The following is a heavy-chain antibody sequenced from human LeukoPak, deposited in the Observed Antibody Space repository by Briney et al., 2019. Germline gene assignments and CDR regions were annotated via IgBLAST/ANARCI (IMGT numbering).Heavy chain of an antibody. D-gene: IGHD6-13*01. Sequence: ASVKVSCKASGYTFTSYDINWVRQATGQGLEWMGWMNPNSGNTGCAQKFQGRVTMTRNTSISTAYMELSSLRSEDTAVYYCARTGGSSWPYYYYGMDVWGQGTTVTVSS. CDR1: GYTFTSYD. CDR2: MNPNSGNT. CDR3: ARTGGSSWPYYYYGMDV. J-gene: IGHJ6*02. V-gene: IGHV1-8*01.